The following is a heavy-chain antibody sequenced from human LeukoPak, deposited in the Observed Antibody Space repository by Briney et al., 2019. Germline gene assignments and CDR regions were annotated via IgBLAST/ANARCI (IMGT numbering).Heavy chain of an antibody. Sequence: SETLSLTCTVSGGSISSYSWNWVRQPPEKGLEWIGYIYYSGSTNYNPSLKSRVTISVDTSKGHFSLNLRSVTAADTAVYFCARVLPKFWNGDPPYYMDVWGKGTTVTVSS. V-gene: IGHV4-59*01. J-gene: IGHJ6*03. D-gene: IGHD3-3*01. CDR1: GGSISSYS. CDR3: ARVLPKFWNGDPPYYMDV. CDR2: IYYSGST.